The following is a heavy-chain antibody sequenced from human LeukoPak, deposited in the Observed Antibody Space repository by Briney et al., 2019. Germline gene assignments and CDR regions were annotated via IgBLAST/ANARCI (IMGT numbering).Heavy chain of an antibody. Sequence: GGSLRLSCGASGFTFSNNWMSWVRQAPGKGLEWVANIKQDGSEKFYVDSVKGRFTISRENAKNSLFLQMNSLRAEDTAVYYCAGASSSGWYPNWFDPWGQGTLVTVSS. CDR3: AGASSSGWYPNWFDP. CDR1: GFTFSNNW. V-gene: IGHV3-7*01. J-gene: IGHJ5*02. D-gene: IGHD6-19*01. CDR2: IKQDGSEK.